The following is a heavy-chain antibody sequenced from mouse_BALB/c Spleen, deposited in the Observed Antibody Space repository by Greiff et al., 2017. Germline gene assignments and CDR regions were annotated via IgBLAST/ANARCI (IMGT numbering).Heavy chain of an antibody. V-gene: IGHV1-69*02. CDR2: IYPSDSYT. J-gene: IGHJ3*01. CDR3: TRGYGSSWGFAD. CDR1: GYTFTSYW. Sequence: QVQLQQPGAELVRPGASVKLSCKASGYTFTSYWINWVKQRPGQGLEWIGNIYPSDSYTNYNQKFKDKATLTVDKSSSTAYMQLSSPTSEDSAVYYCTRGYGSSWGFADWGQGTLVTVSA. D-gene: IGHD1-1*01.